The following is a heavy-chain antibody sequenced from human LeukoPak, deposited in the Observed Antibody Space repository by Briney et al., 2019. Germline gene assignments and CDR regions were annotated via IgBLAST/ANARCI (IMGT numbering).Heavy chain of an antibody. J-gene: IGHJ4*02. Sequence: SVKVSCKASGGTFSSYAISWVRQAPGQGLEWMGRIIPILGIANYAQKFQGRVMITADKSTSTAYMELSSLRSEDTAVYYCARDPFPLDYGSSGGYWGQGTLVTVSS. D-gene: IGHD3-10*01. V-gene: IGHV1-69*04. CDR2: IIPILGIA. CDR1: GGTFSSYA. CDR3: ARDPFPLDYGSSGGY.